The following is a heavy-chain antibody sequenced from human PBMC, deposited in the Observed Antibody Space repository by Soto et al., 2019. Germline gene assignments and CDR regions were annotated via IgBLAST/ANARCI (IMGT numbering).Heavy chain of an antibody. CDR3: ARKWGTYSSASLDY. CDR2: MSYDGTNE. J-gene: IGHJ4*02. Sequence: GGSLRLSCAVSGFSFTHYTINWVRQAPGKGLEWVAVMSYDGTNEYYADSVKGRFTISRDNSKSTVYLQMNSLTPEDTALYYCARKWGTYSSASLDYWGLGTLVTVSS. D-gene: IGHD6-19*01. V-gene: IGHV3-30*04. CDR1: GFSFTHYT.